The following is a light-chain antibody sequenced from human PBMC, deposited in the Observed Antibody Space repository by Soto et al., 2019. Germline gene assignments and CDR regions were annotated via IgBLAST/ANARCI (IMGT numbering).Light chain of an antibody. CDR1: SSDVGGYKY. V-gene: IGLV2-14*03. J-gene: IGLJ1*01. CDR2: DVR. CDR3: SSYTSSSTRV. Sequence: QSVLTQPASVSGSPGQSITISFTGTSSDVGGYKYVSWYQQHPGKAPKLMIYDVRNRPSGVSNRFSGSKSGNTASLTISGLQAEDEADYYRSSYTSSSTRVFGTGTKLTVL.